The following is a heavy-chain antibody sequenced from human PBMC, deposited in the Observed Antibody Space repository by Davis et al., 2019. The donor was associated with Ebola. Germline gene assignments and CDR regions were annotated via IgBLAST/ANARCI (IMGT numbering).Heavy chain of an antibody. Sequence: GESLKISCKGSGYSFTSYWIGWVRQVPGKGLEWMGIIYTGGSDTRYSPSFRGQVTISADRSIKTAFLQWGRLKTSDTAMYYCASLRRTITGMDDAFDIWGQGTMVTVSS. CDR3: ASLRRTITGMDDAFDI. J-gene: IGHJ3*02. CDR1: GYSFTSYW. CDR2: IYTGGSDT. D-gene: IGHD1-1*01. V-gene: IGHV5-51*01.